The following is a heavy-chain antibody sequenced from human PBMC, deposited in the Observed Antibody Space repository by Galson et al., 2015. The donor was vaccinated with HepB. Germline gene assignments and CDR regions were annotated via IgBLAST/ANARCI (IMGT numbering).Heavy chain of an antibody. V-gene: IGHV3-48*02. CDR1: GFTFSSYS. D-gene: IGHD3-10*01. CDR3: ARGGYAYYYGFLDAFDI. J-gene: IGHJ3*02. Sequence: SLRLSCAASGFTFSSYSMNWVRQAPGKGLEWVSYISNSSSTIYYADSVKGRFTISRDNAKNSLYLQMNSLRDEDTAVYYCARGGYAYYYGFLDAFDIWGQGTMVTVSS. CDR2: ISNSSSTI.